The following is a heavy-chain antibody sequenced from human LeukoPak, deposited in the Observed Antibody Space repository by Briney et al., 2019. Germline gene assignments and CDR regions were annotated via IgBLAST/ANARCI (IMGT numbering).Heavy chain of an antibody. D-gene: IGHD2-2*01. CDR3: ARGHCSSTSCSHYNWFDP. V-gene: IGHV4-59*01. CDR2: IYYSGST. Sequence: PSETLSLTCTVSGGSISSYYWSWIRQPPGKGLEWIGYIYYSGSTNYNPSLKSRVTISVDTSKNQFSLKLSSVTAADTAVYYCARGHCSSTSCSHYNWFDPWGQGTLVTVSS. J-gene: IGHJ5*02. CDR1: GGSISSYY.